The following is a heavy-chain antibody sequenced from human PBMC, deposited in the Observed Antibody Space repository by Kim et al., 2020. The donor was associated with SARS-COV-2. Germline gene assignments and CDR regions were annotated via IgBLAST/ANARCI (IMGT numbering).Heavy chain of an antibody. D-gene: IGHD4-17*01. CDR3: ARTATELDFGDAYFDY. Sequence: SQTLSLTCAVYGGSFSGYYWSWIRQPPGKGLEWIGEINHSGSTNYNPSLKSRVTISVDTSKNQFSLKLSSVTAADTAVYYFARTATELDFGDAYFDYWGQ. CDR1: GGSFSGYY. J-gene: IGHJ4*02. CDR2: INHSGST. V-gene: IGHV4-34*01.